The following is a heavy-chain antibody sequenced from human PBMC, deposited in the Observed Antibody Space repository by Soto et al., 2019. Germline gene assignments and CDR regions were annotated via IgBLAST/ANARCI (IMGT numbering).Heavy chain of an antibody. V-gene: IGHV1-24*01. D-gene: IGHD6-19*01. J-gene: IGHJ4*02. CDR2: FDPEDGET. Sequence: KVSCKVSGYTLTELSMHWVRQAPGKGLEWMGGFDPEDGETIYAQKFQGRVTMTGDTSTDTAYMELSSLRSEDTAVYYCATDLGIAVANDYWGQGTLVTVSS. CDR3: ATDLGIAVANDY. CDR1: GYTLTELS.